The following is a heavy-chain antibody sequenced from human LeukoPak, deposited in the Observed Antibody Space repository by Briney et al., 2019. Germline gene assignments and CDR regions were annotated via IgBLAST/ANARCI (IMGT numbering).Heavy chain of an antibody. V-gene: IGHV3-21*04. CDR3: ATPPYGDYRVGAFDI. CDR1: GFTFSSYS. CDR2: ICSSSSHI. Sequence: GGSLRLSCTASGFTFSSYSMNWVRQAPGMGLEWVSSICSSSSHIYYTDSVKGRFTMSRDNAINSLYLQMNSLRAEDTAVYYCATPPYGDYRVGAFDIWGQGTMVTVSS. J-gene: IGHJ3*02. D-gene: IGHD4-17*01.